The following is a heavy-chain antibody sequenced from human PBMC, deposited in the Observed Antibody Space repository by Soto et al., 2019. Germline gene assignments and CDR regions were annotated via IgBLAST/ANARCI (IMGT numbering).Heavy chain of an antibody. V-gene: IGHV3-9*01. CDR3: VKDESINWYSGHFRH. CDR2: INWNSGSI. J-gene: IGHJ1*01. D-gene: IGHD6-13*01. Sequence: ESGGGLVPPGRSLRLSCAASGFTFDDYAMHWVRPVPGKGLEWVSGINWNSGSIGYGDSVKGRFAISRDNAKNSLHLQMNSLSAEDTAFYYCVKDESINWYSGHFRHWGQGTLVTVSS. CDR1: GFTFDDYA.